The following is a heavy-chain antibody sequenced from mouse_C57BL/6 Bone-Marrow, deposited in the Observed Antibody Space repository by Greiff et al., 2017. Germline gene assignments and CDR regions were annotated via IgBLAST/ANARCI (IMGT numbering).Heavy chain of an antibody. J-gene: IGHJ4*01. Sequence: VQRVESGAELARPGASVKLSCKASGYTFTSYGISWVKQRTGQGLEGIGEIYPRSGNTYYNEKFKGKATLPADKSSRTAYMELRCLSSEDSAFYFCARAPYYYGSSFYYAMDYWGQGTSGTVSS. D-gene: IGHD1-1*01. CDR2: IYPRSGNT. V-gene: IGHV1-81*01. CDR3: ARAPYYYGSSFYYAMDY. CDR1: GYTFTSYG.